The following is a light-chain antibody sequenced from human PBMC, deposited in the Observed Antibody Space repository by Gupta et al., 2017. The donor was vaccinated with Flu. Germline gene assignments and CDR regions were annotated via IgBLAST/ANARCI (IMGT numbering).Light chain of an antibody. CDR2: KAS. CDR1: QSISSW. V-gene: IGKV1-5*03. Sequence: DIQMTQSPSTLSASVRDRVTITCRASQSISSWLAWYQQKPGKAPKLLIYKASSLESGVPSRFSGSGSGTEFTLTISSLQPDDFATYYCQQDNSYPWTFGQGTKVEIE. CDR3: QQDNSYPWT. J-gene: IGKJ1*01.